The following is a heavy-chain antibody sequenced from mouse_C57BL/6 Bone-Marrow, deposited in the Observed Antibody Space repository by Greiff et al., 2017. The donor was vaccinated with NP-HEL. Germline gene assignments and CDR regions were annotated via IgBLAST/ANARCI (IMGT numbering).Heavy chain of an antibody. CDR3: VRSYAWYFDV. J-gene: IGHJ1*03. D-gene: IGHD2-12*01. CDR1: GFSFNTYA. Sequence: DVHLVESGGGLVQPKGSLKLSCAASGFSFNTYAMNWVRQAPGKGLEWVARIRSKSNNYATYYAESVKDRFTISRDDSESMLYLQMNNLKAEDTAMYYGVRSYAWYFDVWGTGTTVTVSS. V-gene: IGHV10-1*01. CDR2: IRSKSNNYAT.